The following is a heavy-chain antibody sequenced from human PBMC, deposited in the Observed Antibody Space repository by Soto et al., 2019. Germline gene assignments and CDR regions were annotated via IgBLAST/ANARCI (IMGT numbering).Heavy chain of an antibody. J-gene: IGHJ4*02. V-gene: IGHV3-23*01. CDR2: ISGSGGST. Sequence: EVQLLESGGGLVQPGGSLRLSCAASGFTFSSYAMSWVRQAPGKGLEWVSAISGSGGSTYYADSVKGRFTISRDNAKNTLHLQMNSLSAEDTAVYYCAKDLGPYCGGDCYSVVSYWGQGTLVTVSS. D-gene: IGHD2-21*02. CDR1: GFTFSSYA. CDR3: AKDLGPYCGGDCYSVVSY.